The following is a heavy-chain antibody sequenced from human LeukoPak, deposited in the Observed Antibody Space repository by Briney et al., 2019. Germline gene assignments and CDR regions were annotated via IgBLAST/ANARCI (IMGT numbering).Heavy chain of an antibody. CDR1: GGSISSYY. Sequence: PSETLSLTCTVSGGSISSYYWSWIRQPPGKGLEWIGYFHYSGTTNYNPSLKSRVTIPLDTSKNQFSLQLSSVTAADTAVYYCARVDANWGVVDYWGQGTLVTVSS. CDR3: ARVDANWGVVDY. D-gene: IGHD7-27*01. J-gene: IGHJ4*02. V-gene: IGHV4-59*12. CDR2: FHYSGTT.